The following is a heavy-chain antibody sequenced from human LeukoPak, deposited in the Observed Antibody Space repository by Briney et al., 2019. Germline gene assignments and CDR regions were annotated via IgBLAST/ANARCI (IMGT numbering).Heavy chain of an antibody. Sequence: GGSLRLSWAASGFTFSSYSMNWVRQAPGKGLEWVSSISSSSSYIYYADSVKGRFTISRDNAKNSLYLQMNSLRAEDTAVYYCARDILLWFGESSDYWGQGTLVTVSS. CDR1: GFTFSSYS. J-gene: IGHJ4*02. CDR2: ISSSSSYI. D-gene: IGHD3-10*01. CDR3: ARDILLWFGESSDY. V-gene: IGHV3-21*01.